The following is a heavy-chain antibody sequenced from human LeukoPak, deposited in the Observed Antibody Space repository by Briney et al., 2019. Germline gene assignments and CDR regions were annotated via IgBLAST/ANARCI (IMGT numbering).Heavy chain of an antibody. Sequence: SETLSLTCTVSGGSISSGGYYWSWIRQHPGQGLEWIGYIYYSGSTYYNPSLKSRVTISVDTSKNQFSLKLSSVTAADTAVYHCARDHDSSGLTNWGQGTLVTVSS. CDR3: ARDHDSSGLTN. V-gene: IGHV4-31*03. J-gene: IGHJ4*02. CDR2: IYYSGST. D-gene: IGHD3-22*01. CDR1: GGSISSGGYY.